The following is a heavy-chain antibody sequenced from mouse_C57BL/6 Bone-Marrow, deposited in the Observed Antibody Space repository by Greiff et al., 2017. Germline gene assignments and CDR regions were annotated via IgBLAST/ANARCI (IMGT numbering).Heavy chain of an antibody. CDR1: GYTFTDYD. V-gene: IGHV1-15*01. CDR2: IDPETGGT. D-gene: IGHD2-3*01. Sequence: QVQLQQSGAELVRPGASVTLSCKASGYTFTDYDMHWVKQTPVHGLEWIGAIDPETGGTAYTQKFKGKAILTADKSSSTAYMELRSLTSDDSAVYYCTRLGDGYYDDYFDYWGQGTTLTVSS. J-gene: IGHJ2*01. CDR3: TRLGDGYYDDYFDY.